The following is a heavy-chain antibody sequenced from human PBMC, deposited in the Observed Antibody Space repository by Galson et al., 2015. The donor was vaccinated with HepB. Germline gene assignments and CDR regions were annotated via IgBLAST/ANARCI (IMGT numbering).Heavy chain of an antibody. CDR2: INHSGST. CDR1: GGSFSGYY. Sequence: ETLSLTCAVYGGSFSGYYWSWIRQPPGKGLEWIGEINHSGSTSHNPSLKSRVTISVDTSKNQFSLKLSSVTAADTAVYYCARGLVVPSMITFGGVWFDPWGQGTLVTVSS. V-gene: IGHV4-34*01. D-gene: IGHD3-16*01. CDR3: ARGLVVPSMITFGGVWFDP. J-gene: IGHJ5*02.